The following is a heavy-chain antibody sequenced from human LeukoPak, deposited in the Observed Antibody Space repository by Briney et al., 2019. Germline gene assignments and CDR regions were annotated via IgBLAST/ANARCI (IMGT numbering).Heavy chain of an antibody. CDR2: IVVGSGNT. D-gene: IGHD2-2*01. CDR3: APVPYRYSYYGMDV. Sequence: SVKVSFKASGFTFTNSAMQWVRQARGQRLEWIGWIVVGSGNTNYAQKFQERVTITRDMSTSTAYMELSSLRSEDTAVYYCAPVPYRYSYYGMDVWGQATTVTVSS. V-gene: IGHV1-58*02. CDR1: GFTFTNSA. J-gene: IGHJ6*02.